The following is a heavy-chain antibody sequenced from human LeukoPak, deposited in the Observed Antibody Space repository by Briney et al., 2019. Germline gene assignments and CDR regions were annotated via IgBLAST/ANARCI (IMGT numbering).Heavy chain of an antibody. D-gene: IGHD6-6*01. V-gene: IGHV4-59*12. CDR3: ARRTEYINESFDY. Sequence: KASETLSLTCAVSGGSISFYYWSWIRQPPGKGLEWIGYIYYSGSTNYNPSLKSRVTISVETSKSQFTLQLSSVSAPATAVYYCARRTEYINESFDYWGQETLVTVSS. J-gene: IGHJ4*02. CDR1: GGSISFYY. CDR2: IYYSGST.